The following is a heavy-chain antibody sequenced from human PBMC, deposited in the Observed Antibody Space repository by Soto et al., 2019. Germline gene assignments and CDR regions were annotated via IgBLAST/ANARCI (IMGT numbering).Heavy chain of an antibody. J-gene: IGHJ6*02. V-gene: IGHV1-69*06. CDR1: RGGFSSCA. CDR3: ARSLDVVPAANVYYYYGMDV. D-gene: IGHD2-2*01. CDR2: IIPIFGTA. Sequence: PSVEDSCKASRGGFSSCAISWVRQAPEQVLEWMGGIIPIFGTANYAQKFQGRVTITADKSTSTAYMELSSLRSEDTAVYYCARSLDVVPAANVYYYYGMDVWGQGTTVTV.